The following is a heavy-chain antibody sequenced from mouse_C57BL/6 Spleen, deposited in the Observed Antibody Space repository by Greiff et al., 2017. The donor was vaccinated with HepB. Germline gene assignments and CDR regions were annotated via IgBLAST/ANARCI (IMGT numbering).Heavy chain of an antibody. Sequence: EVQLVESGGGLVQPKGSLKLSCAASGFSFNTYAMNWVRQAPGKGLEWVARIRSKSNNYATYYADSVKDRFTISRDDSESMLYLQMNNLKTEDTAMYYCVRHPLYYHPNWYFDVWGTGTTVTVSS. J-gene: IGHJ1*03. CDR1: GFSFNTYA. V-gene: IGHV10-1*01. D-gene: IGHD2-1*01. CDR3: VRHPLYYHPNWYFDV. CDR2: IRSKSNNYAT.